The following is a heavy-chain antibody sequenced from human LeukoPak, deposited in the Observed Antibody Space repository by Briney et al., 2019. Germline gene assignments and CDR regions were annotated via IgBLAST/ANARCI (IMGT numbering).Heavy chain of an antibody. V-gene: IGHV3-48*03. CDR3: AKTTTGYSSGRYPGWPVDN. J-gene: IGHJ4*02. CDR1: GFTFSTYE. Sequence: GGSLRLSCAASGFTFSTYEMNWVRQAPGKGLEWVSYISSSGSTIYYADSMKGRFTISRDNAKDSLYLQMNSLSTEDTAVYYCAKTTTGYSSGRYPGWPVDNWGQGTLVTVSS. D-gene: IGHD6-19*01. CDR2: ISSSGSTI.